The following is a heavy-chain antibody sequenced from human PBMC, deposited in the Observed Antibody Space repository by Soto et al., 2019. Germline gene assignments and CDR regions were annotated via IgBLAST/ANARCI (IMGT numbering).Heavy chain of an antibody. CDR2: ISAYNGNT. J-gene: IGHJ4*02. Sequence: SVKVSCKASGYTFTSYGISWVRQAPGQGLEWMGWISAYNGNTNYAQKLQGRVTMTTDTSTSTAYMELRSLRSDDTAVYYCARDTYYDYIWGSYSPGPPDYWGQGTLVTVSS. D-gene: IGHD3-16*01. V-gene: IGHV1-18*01. CDR3: ARDTYYDYIWGSYSPGPPDY. CDR1: GYTFTSYG.